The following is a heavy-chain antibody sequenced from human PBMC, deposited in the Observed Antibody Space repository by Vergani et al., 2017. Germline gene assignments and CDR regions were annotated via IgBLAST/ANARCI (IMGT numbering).Heavy chain of an antibody. CDR2: INHSGST. CDR1: GGSFSGYY. V-gene: IGHV4-34*02. CDR3: ARVRARRGSGTQKDY. D-gene: IGHD3-10*01. Sequence: QVQLRQWGAGLVKPSETLSLTCAVYGGSFSGYYWSWIRQPPGKGLEWIGEINHSGSTNYNPSLKSRVTISVDTSKNQFSLKLSSVTAADTAVYYCARVRARRGSGTQKDYWGQGTLVTVSS. J-gene: IGHJ4*02.